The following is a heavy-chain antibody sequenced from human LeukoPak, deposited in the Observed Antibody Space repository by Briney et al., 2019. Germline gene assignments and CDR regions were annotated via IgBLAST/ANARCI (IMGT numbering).Heavy chain of an antibody. Sequence: GGSLRLSCAASGFTFSSYGMHWVRQAPGKGLEWVAFIRYDGSNKYYADSVKGRFTISRDNSKNTLYLQMNSLRAEDTAVYYCAKDEYQLLWGKMDFWGKGTTVTVSS. J-gene: IGHJ6*04. V-gene: IGHV3-30*02. CDR2: IRYDGSNK. CDR3: AKDEYQLLWGKMDF. CDR1: GFTFSSYG. D-gene: IGHD2-2*01.